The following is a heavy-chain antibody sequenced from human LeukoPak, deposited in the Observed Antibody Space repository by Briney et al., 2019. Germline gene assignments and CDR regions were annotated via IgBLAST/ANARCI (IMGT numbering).Heavy chain of an antibody. D-gene: IGHD2-15*01. V-gene: IGHV1-2*06. Sequence: ASVKVSCKXSGYTFTGYYMHWVRQAPGQGLEWMGRINPNSGGTNYAQKFRGRVTMTRATYISAAYMELSRLRSDDTAVYYCARDGYCSGGSCYVPDYWGQGTLVTVSS. J-gene: IGHJ4*02. CDR2: INPNSGGT. CDR1: GYTFTGYY. CDR3: ARDGYCSGGSCYVPDY.